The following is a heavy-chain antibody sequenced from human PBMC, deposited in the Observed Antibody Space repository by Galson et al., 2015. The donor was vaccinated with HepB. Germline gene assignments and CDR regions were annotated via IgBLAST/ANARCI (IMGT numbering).Heavy chain of an antibody. Sequence: SLRLSCAASGFIFSNFDMIWVRQAPGKGLEWVSAVSNGGDRTYYADSVKGRFTISRDNAKNTLFLQMNSLRTEDTAVYFCARDPELWSVLDHWGQGTLVTVS. J-gene: IGHJ4*02. CDR3: ARDPELWSVLDH. CDR1: GFIFSNFD. CDR2: VSNGGDRT. V-gene: IGHV3-23*01. D-gene: IGHD2-21*01.